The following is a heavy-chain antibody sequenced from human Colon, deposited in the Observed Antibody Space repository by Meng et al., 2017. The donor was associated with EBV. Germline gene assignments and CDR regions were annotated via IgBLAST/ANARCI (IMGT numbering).Heavy chain of an antibody. CDR3: ARVSSGWDYFDY. D-gene: IGHD6-19*01. CDR2: IYYSGST. Sequence: QVQLQEPGPGLGKPSQTLPLTCTVSGGSVSSGGYYWTWIRQHPRKGLEWFGHIYYSGSTFYNPSLKRRVIISIDTSKNQFSLNLRSVTAADTAVYYCARVSSGWDYFDYWGQGTLVTVSS. V-gene: IGHV4-31*03. CDR1: GGSVSSGGYY. J-gene: IGHJ4*02.